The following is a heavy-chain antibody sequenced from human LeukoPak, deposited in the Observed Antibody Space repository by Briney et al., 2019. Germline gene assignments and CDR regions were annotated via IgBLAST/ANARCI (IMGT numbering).Heavy chain of an antibody. D-gene: IGHD3-22*01. CDR1: GFTVSSNC. J-gene: IGHJ3*02. Sequence: GGSLRLSCAASGFTVSSNCMSWVRQAPGKGLEWVSVIYSGGSTYYADSVKGRFTISRDNSKNTLYLQMNSLRAEDTAVYYCARGVAVDSSGYYYPYAFDIWGQGTMVTVSS. CDR2: IYSGGST. V-gene: IGHV3-66*01. CDR3: ARGVAVDSSGYYYPYAFDI.